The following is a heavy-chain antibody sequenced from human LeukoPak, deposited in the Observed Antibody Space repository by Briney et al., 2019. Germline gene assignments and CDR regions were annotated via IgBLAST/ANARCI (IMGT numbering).Heavy chain of an antibody. J-gene: IGHJ4*02. Sequence: PSETLSLTCTVSGGSISSHYWSWIRQPPGKGLEWIGYIYYSGSTNYNPSLKSRVTISVDTSKNQFSLKLSSVTAADTAVYYCARVFPAAAAFFDYWGQGTLVTVSS. CDR2: IYYSGST. CDR3: ARVFPAAAAFFDY. CDR1: GGSISSHY. D-gene: IGHD6-13*01. V-gene: IGHV4-59*11.